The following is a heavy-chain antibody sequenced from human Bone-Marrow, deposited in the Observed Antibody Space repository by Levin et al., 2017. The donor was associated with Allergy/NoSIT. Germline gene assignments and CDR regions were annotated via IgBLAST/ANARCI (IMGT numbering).Heavy chain of an antibody. V-gene: IGHV4-31*03. CDR1: GGSISSGGYY. CDR2: IYYSGST. D-gene: IGHD5-18*01. Sequence: SCTVSGGSISSGGYYWSWIRQHPGKGLEWIGYIYYSGSTYYNPSLKSRVTISVDTSKNQFSLKLSSVTAADTAVYYCARVDTAMESGSGFDPWGQGTLVTVSS. CDR3: ARVDTAMESGSGFDP. J-gene: IGHJ5*02.